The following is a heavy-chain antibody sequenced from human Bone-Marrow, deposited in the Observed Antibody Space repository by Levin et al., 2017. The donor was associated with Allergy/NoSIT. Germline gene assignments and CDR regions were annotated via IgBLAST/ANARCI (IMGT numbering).Heavy chain of an antibody. CDR1: GGSISSNNW. CDR2: ISHSGST. J-gene: IGHJ4*02. V-gene: IGHV4-4*02. Sequence: SETLSLTCAVSGGSISSNNWWSWVRQPPGKELEWIGEISHSGSTNYNPSLKSRIIISVDTSKNQFSLKLSSVTAADTAVYYCARDGMITFGGVIVTKFDYWGQGTLVTVSS. D-gene: IGHD3-16*02. CDR3: ARDGMITFGGVIVTKFDY.